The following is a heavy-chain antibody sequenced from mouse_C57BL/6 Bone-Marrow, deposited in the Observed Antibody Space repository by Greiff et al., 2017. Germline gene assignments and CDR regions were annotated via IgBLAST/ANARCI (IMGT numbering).Heavy chain of an antibody. V-gene: IGHV1-15*01. CDR3: TRSPLYYGSSYHFDY. D-gene: IGHD1-1*01. CDR1: GYTFTDYE. J-gene: IGHJ2*01. Sequence: VQLQQSGAELVRPGASVTLSCKASGYTFTDYEMHWVKQTPVHGLEWIGAIDPETGGTAYNQKFKGKAILTADKPSSTAYMELRSLTSEDSAVYYCTRSPLYYGSSYHFDYWGQGTTLTVSS. CDR2: IDPETGGT.